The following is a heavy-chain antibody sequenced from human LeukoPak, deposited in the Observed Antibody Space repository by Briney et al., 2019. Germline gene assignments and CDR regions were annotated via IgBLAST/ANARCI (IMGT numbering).Heavy chain of an antibody. J-gene: IGHJ4*02. CDR2: IWYDGSNK. CDR3: ARDPLYYYGSGSYYEPYYYFDY. D-gene: IGHD3-10*01. CDR1: GFTFSSYG. Sequence: QPGGSLRLSCAASGFTFSSYGMHWVRQAPGKGLEWVAVIWYDGSNKYYADSVKGRFTISRDNSKNTLYLQMNSLRAEDTAVYYCARDPLYYYGSGSYYEPYYYFDYWGQGTLVTVSS. V-gene: IGHV3-33*01.